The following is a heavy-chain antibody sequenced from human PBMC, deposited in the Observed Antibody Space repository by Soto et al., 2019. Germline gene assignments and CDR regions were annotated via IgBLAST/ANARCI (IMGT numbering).Heavy chain of an antibody. CDR3: ATIHSITIFYKDV. V-gene: IGHV4-39*01. Sequence: QLQLQESGPGLVKPSETLSLTCTVSGGSISSSSYYWGWIRQPPGKGLEWIGSIYYSGSTYYNPSLKSRVTISVDTSKNQFSLKLSSVTAADTAVYYCATIHSITIFYKDVWGKGTTVTVSS. CDR1: GGSISSSSYY. D-gene: IGHD3-3*01. J-gene: IGHJ6*03. CDR2: IYYSGST.